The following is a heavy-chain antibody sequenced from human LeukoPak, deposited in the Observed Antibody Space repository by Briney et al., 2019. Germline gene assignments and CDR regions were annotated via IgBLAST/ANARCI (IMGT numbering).Heavy chain of an antibody. Sequence: PGGSLRLSCAASGFTFSSYGMHWVRQAPGKGLEWVAVISYDGSNKYYADSVKGRFTTSRDNSKNTLYLQMNSLRAEDTAVYYCAKDHGRIVATMLFDYWGQGTLVTVSS. CDR3: AKDHGRIVATMLFDY. CDR1: GFTFSSYG. J-gene: IGHJ4*02. D-gene: IGHD5-12*01. CDR2: ISYDGSNK. V-gene: IGHV3-30*18.